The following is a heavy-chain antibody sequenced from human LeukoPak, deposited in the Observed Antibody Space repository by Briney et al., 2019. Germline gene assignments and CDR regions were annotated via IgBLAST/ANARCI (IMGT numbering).Heavy chain of an antibody. CDR3: ARVSSGYYTRPLEH. D-gene: IGHD3-3*01. V-gene: IGHV3-48*03. CDR2: ISSSGSTI. Sequence: GRSLRLSCAASGFTFSSYEMNWVRQAPGKGLEWVSYISSSGSTIYYADSVKGRFTISRDNAKNSLYLQMNSLRAEDTAVYYCARVSSGYYTRPLEHWGQGTLVTVSS. CDR1: GFTFSSYE. J-gene: IGHJ1*01.